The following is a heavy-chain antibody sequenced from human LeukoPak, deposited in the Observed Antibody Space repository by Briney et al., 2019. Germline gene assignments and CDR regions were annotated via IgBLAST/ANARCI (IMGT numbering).Heavy chain of an antibody. CDR1: GGSFSGYY. D-gene: IGHD4-17*01. CDR2: IYYSGST. CDR3: ARRIYGTYGHWLDP. Sequence: SETLSLTCAVYGGSFSGYYWSWIRQPPGKGLEWIGYIYYSGSTNYNPSLKSRVTISVDTSRNQFSLKLRSVTAADTAVYYCARRIYGTYGHWLDPWGQGTLVTVSS. J-gene: IGHJ5*02. V-gene: IGHV4-59*01.